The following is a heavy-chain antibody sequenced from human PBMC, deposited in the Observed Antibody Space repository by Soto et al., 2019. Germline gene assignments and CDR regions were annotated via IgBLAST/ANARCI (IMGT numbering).Heavy chain of an antibody. CDR3: ARADTGMISATLAGNSYYYGMDV. J-gene: IGHJ6*02. Sequence: ASVKVSCKASGYTFPGYFMHWVRQAPGQGLEWMGWINPNSGGTNYAQKFQGWVTMTRDTSISTAYMELSRLRSDDTAVYYCARADTGMISATLAGNSYYYGMDVWGQGTTVTVS. D-gene: IGHD5-18*01. V-gene: IGHV1-2*04. CDR1: GYTFPGYF. CDR2: INPNSGGT.